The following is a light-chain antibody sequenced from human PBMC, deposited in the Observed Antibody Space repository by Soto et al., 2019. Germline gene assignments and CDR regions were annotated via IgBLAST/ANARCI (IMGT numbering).Light chain of an antibody. J-gene: IGKJ1*01. V-gene: IGKV3-15*01. CDR3: QQYINWHLPWT. CDR1: QSVSSN. Sequence: EIVMTQSPATLSVSPWERATLSCSASQSVSSNLAWYQQKPGQAPRLLIYGASTRATGIPARFSGSGSGTEFTHTISRLQSEDFAVYCCQQYINWHLPWTFGQGTQVEIK. CDR2: GAS.